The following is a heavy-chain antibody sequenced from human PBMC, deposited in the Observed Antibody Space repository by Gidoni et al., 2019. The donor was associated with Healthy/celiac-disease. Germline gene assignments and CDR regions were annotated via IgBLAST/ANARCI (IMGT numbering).Heavy chain of an antibody. Sequence: EVQLVASGGGLVQPGGSLRLSCAASGFTFSSYWMSWVRQAPGKGLEWVANIKQDGSEKYYVDSVKGRFTISRDNAKNSLYLQMNSLRAEDTAVYYCARLVLATSQDNWFDPWGQGTLVTVSS. J-gene: IGHJ5*02. CDR2: IKQDGSEK. V-gene: IGHV3-7*01. CDR1: GFTFSSYW. CDR3: ARLVLATSQDNWFDP. D-gene: IGHD5-12*01.